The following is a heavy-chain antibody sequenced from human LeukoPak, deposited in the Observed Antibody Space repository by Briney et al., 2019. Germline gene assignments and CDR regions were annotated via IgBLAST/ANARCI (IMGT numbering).Heavy chain of an antibody. CDR2: IYIGGST. CDR3: ARVYSSNWYFDY. V-gene: IGHV3-53*01. D-gene: IGHD6-13*01. J-gene: IGHJ4*02. Sequence: GGSLRLSCAASGFTFSDYYMSWIRQAPGKGLEWVSLIYIGGSTYYADSVKGRFTISRDTSKNTLYLQMNSLRAEDTAVYYCARVYSSNWYFDYWGQGTLVTVSS. CDR1: GFTFSDYY.